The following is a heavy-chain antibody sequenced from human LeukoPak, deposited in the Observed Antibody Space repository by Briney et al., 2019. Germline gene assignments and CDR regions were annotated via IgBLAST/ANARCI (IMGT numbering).Heavy chain of an antibody. CDR1: GFTFSNYW. Sequence: SGGSLRLSCAASGFTFSNYWMHWVRQAPGKGLVWVSRINSDGSSRNYADSVKGRFTIFRDNAKNTVYLQMNSLRAEDTAVYYCASASSHRIAAGGDYWGQGTLVTVSS. CDR3: ASASSHRIAAGGDY. J-gene: IGHJ4*02. V-gene: IGHV3-74*01. CDR2: INSDGSSR. D-gene: IGHD6-13*01.